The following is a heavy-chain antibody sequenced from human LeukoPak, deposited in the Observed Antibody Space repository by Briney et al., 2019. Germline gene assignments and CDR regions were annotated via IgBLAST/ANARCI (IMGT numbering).Heavy chain of an antibody. CDR3: ARESRIRYCSSTSCYGSEYFVRLPYGMDV. D-gene: IGHD2-2*01. V-gene: IGHV1-18*01. Sequence: ASVKVSCKASGYTFTSYRISWVRQAPGQGLEWMGWISAYNGNTNYAQKLQGRVTMTTDTSTSTAYMELRSLRSHDTAVYYCARESRIRYCSSTSCYGSEYFVRLPYGMDVWGQGTTVTVSS. CDR2: ISAYNGNT. J-gene: IGHJ6*02. CDR1: GYTFTSYR.